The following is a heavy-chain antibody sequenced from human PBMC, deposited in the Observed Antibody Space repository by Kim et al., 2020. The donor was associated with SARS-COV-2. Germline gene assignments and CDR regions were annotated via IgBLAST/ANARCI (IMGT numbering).Heavy chain of an antibody. D-gene: IGHD3-3*01. J-gene: IGHJ6*02. CDR3: AKDLGFWSGYYLDYYYYGMDV. Sequence: GGSLRLSCAASGFTFSSYGMHWVRQAPGKGLEWVAVISYDGSNKYYADSVKGRFTISRDNSKNTLYLQMNSLRAEDTAVYYCAKDLGFWSGYYLDYYYYGMDVWGQGTTVTVSS. V-gene: IGHV3-30*18. CDR1: GFTFSSYG. CDR2: ISYDGSNK.